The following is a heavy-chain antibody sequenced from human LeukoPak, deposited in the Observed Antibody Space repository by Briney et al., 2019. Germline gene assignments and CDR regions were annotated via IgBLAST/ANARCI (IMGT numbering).Heavy chain of an antibody. CDR1: AGSISSSTYY. Sequence: SETLSLTCTVYAGSISSSTYYWGWIRQPPGKGLEWIGSIYYSGSTYYNPSLKSRVTISVDTPKNQFSLKVNSLTSSDTDVYFSARLGDYGAYLNWFDPWGQGTLVTVSS. CDR3: ARLGDYGAYLNWFDP. V-gene: IGHV4-39*01. D-gene: IGHD4-17*01. CDR2: IYYSGST. J-gene: IGHJ5*02.